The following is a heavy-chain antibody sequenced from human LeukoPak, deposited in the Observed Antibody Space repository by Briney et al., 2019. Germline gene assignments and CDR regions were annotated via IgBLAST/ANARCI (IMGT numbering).Heavy chain of an antibody. V-gene: IGHV3-30*18. D-gene: IGHD5-18*01. CDR3: AKDRGYSYGGDFDY. J-gene: IGHJ4*02. CDR2: ISYDGSNK. Sequence: GGSLRLSCAASGFTFSSYGMHWVRQAPGKGLEWVAVISYDGSNKYYADSVKGRFTISRDNPKNTLYLQMNSLRAEDTAVYYCAKDRGYSYGGDFDYWGQGTLVTVSS. CDR1: GFTFSSYG.